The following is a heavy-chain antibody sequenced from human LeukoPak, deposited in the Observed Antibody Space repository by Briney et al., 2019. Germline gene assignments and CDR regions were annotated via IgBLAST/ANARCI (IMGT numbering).Heavy chain of an antibody. J-gene: IGHJ3*02. Sequence: GGSLRLSCAASGFTFSSYSMNWVRQAPGKGLEWVSSISSSSTYIYSADSVKGRFTISRDNAKNSLYLQMNSLRAEDTAVYYCARDPYCSSTSCNNAFDIWGQGTMVTVSS. CDR3: ARDPYCSSTSCNNAFDI. CDR1: GFTFSSYS. V-gene: IGHV3-21*01. CDR2: ISSSSTYI. D-gene: IGHD2-2*02.